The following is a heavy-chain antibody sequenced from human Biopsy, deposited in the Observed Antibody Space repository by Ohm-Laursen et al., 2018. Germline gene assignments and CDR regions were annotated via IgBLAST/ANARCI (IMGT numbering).Heavy chain of an antibody. CDR1: SYTFTDYN. CDR2: INCKTGAT. CDR3: ARDLVDWTVPS. V-gene: IGHV1-2*02. D-gene: IGHD3/OR15-3a*01. Sequence: GASVKVSCKASSYTFTDYNIHWMRQAPGQGLEWLGYINCKTGATNYAQKFQGRVTMTRDTSINTAFMELKSLRSDDTAVYYCARDLVDWTVPSWGQGTLVIVSS. J-gene: IGHJ4*02.